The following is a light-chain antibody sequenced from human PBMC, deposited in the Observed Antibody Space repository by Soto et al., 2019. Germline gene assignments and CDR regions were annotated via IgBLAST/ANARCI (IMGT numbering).Light chain of an antibody. CDR3: RSYTATWPVV. CDR1: SSDVGGYNH. Sequence: QSVLTQPASVSGSPGQSITIACTGTSSDVGGYNHVSWYQVHPGKAPRLVIYDVSIRPPSVSDRFSGSTSGNTASLTISGLQSEDEADYYCRSYTATWPVVFGRGTKLTVL. J-gene: IGLJ3*02. CDR2: DVS. V-gene: IGLV2-14*03.